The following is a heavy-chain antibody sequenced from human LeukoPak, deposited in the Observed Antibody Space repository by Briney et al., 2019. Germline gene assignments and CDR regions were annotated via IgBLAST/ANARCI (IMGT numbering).Heavy chain of an antibody. V-gene: IGHV3-30*02. CDR3: ATDRATQYFDY. D-gene: IGHD2-15*01. Sequence: PGGSLRLSCAASGITFRSYGMHWVRQAPGKGLEWVAFIWYDGSNKYYEDSVKGRFTISRDNSRNTLFLQMNSLRAEDTAVYYCATDRATQYFDYWGQGTLVSVSS. CDR1: GITFRSYG. CDR2: IWYDGSNK. J-gene: IGHJ4*02.